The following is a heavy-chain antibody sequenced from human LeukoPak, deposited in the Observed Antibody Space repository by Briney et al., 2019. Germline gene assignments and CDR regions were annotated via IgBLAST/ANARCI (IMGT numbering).Heavy chain of an antibody. Sequence: AGRSLGLSCAASGFTFSNYGMHWVRQPPGQGLEWLTAIQYDGSKTYYAESVRGRITISRDDSKNTLYLQMNSLRAEDTAVYYCARDSCSSPSCFDYWGQGTLVTVSS. CDR3: ARDSCSSPSCFDY. D-gene: IGHD2-2*01. CDR2: IQYDGSKT. V-gene: IGHV3-33*01. J-gene: IGHJ4*02. CDR1: GFTFSNYG.